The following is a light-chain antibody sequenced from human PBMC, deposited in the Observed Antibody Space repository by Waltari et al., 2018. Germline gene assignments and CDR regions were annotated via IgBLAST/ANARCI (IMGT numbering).Light chain of an antibody. CDR3: VQTMAFPLT. CDR2: GGS. CDR1: QSLLHSNGNNY. Sequence: DFVVTQSPLSLPITPGEPASISCRSSQSLLHSNGNNYLNWYLQRPGQSPQLLIYGGSNRASGVPDRFSGSGSGTDFTLKISRVEAEDVGIYYCVQTMAFPLTFGGGTKVEI. J-gene: IGKJ4*01. V-gene: IGKV2-40*01.